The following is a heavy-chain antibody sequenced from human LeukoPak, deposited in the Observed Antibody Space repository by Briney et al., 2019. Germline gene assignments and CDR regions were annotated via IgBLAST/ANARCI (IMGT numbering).Heavy chain of an antibody. CDR1: GFTFSSYD. J-gene: IGHJ4*02. CDR3: ARGSTFSSGWYTGFDY. D-gene: IGHD6-19*01. V-gene: IGHV3-21*01. Sequence: GGSLRLSCAASGFTFSSYDMHWVRQAPGKGLEWVSSITSSSSYIYYADSVKGRFTISRDNAKNSLYLQMNSLRAEDTAVYYCARGSTFSSGWYTGFDYWGQGTLVTVSS. CDR2: ITSSSSYI.